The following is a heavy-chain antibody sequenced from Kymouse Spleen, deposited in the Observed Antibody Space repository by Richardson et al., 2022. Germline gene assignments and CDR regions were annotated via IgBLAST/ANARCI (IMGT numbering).Heavy chain of an antibody. CDR2: INHSGST. D-gene: IGHD6-13*01. CDR1: GGSFSGYY. J-gene: IGHJ3*02. V-gene: IGHV4-34*01. CDR3: ARDRIAAAGSYAFDI. Sequence: QVQLQQWGAGLLKPSETLSLTCAVYGGSFSGYYWSWIRQPPGKGLEWIGEINHSGSTNYNPSLKSRVTISVDTSKNQFSLKLSSVTAADTAVYYCARDRIAAAGSYAFDIWGQGTMVTVSS.